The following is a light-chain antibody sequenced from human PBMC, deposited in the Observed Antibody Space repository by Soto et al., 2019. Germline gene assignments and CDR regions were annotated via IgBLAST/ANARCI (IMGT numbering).Light chain of an antibody. V-gene: IGKV1-12*01. Sequence: DIQMTQSPSSVSASVGDRVSITCRASQGISNWLAWYQQKPGRAPKLLIYNGSSLQIGVPSRFSGTVSGTDFTLTISSLQPENVATYYCPHANSFPLTFGGGTKVEIK. CDR1: QGISNW. J-gene: IGKJ4*01. CDR3: PHANSFPLT. CDR2: NGS.